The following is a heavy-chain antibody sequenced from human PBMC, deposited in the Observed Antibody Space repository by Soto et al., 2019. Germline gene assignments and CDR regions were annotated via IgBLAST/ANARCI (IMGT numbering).Heavy chain of an antibody. CDR2: TYTGGNT. Sequence: GGSLRLSCVASGFSVSSYYMTWVRQAPGRGLEWVSLTYTGGNTKYADSVKGRFTISRLNSKNTLYLQMSSLRAEDTAVYYSARDSAYAFDIWAQGTMVTVSS. CDR1: GFSVSSYY. V-gene: IGHV3-53*04. J-gene: IGHJ3*02. CDR3: ARDSAYAFDI.